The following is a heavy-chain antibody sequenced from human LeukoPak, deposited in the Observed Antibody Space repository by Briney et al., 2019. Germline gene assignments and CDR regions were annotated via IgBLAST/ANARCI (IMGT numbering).Heavy chain of an antibody. CDR1: GYTFTSYG. J-gene: IGHJ4*02. Sequence: ASVKVSCKASGYTFTSYGISWVRQAPGQGLEWMGWISAYNGNTNYAQKLQGRVTMTTDTSTSTAYMELRSLRSDETAVYYCAREGQWGYYDSSGYYYLAYWGQGTLVTVSS. CDR2: ISAYNGNT. D-gene: IGHD3-22*01. V-gene: IGHV1-18*01. CDR3: AREGQWGYYDSSGYYYLAY.